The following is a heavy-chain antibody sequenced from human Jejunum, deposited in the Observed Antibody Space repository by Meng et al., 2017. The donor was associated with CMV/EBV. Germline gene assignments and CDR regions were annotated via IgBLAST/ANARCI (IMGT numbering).Heavy chain of an antibody. CDR3: ARGRGNQPLFDF. V-gene: IGHV1-69*10. J-gene: IGHJ4*02. Sequence: QGQLGRCGGEVKKPGSSVKVACKTSGGSFSTYTFSWVRQAPGQGLEWMGGLIPVLNKAKSAPRFQDRVTFTADETTTTAYMELSSLTFEDTAVYFCARGRGNQPLFDFWGQGTLVTVSS. CDR1: GGSFSTYT. CDR2: LIPVLNKA. D-gene: IGHD2/OR15-2a*01.